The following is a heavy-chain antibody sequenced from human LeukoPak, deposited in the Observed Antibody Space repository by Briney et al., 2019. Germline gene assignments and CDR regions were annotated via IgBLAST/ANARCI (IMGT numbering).Heavy chain of an antibody. V-gene: IGHV5-51*01. J-gene: IGHJ3*02. Sequence: GESLKISCKGSGYSFTSYWIGWVRQMPGKGLEWMGIIYPGDSDTRYSPSFQGQVTISADKSISTAYLQWSSLKASDTAMYYCARPYSSGYYSYDAFYIWGQGTMVTVSS. CDR3: ARPYSSGYYSYDAFYI. CDR1: GYSFTSYW. CDR2: IYPGDSDT. D-gene: IGHD3-22*01.